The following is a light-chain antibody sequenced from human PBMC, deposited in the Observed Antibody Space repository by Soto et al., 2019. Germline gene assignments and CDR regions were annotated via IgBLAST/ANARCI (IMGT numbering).Light chain of an antibody. CDR1: KNDIGVYDF. J-gene: IGLJ1*01. V-gene: IGLV2-8*01. Sequence: QSVLTQPPSASGSPGQSVTISCTGTKNDIGVYDFVSWYQHHPGKAPRLIIYEVVQRPSGVPDRFSGSKSGNTASLTVSGLQAADEAAYFCKSYAGSNTYVFGSGTKLNVL. CDR3: KSYAGSNTYV. CDR2: EVV.